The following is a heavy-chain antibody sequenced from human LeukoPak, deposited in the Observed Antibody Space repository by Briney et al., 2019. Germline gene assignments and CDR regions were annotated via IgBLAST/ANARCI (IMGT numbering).Heavy chain of an antibody. D-gene: IGHD3-22*01. CDR3: AKRSGSGKHYYDSSGYYYPPDY. Sequence: GGSLRLSCAASGFTISSYAMSWVRQTPGKGLEWVSAISGSGGSTYYADSVKGRFTISRDNSKNTLYLQMNSLRAEDTAVYYCAKRSGSGKHYYDSSGYYYPPDYWGQGTLVTVSS. J-gene: IGHJ4*02. CDR1: GFTISSYA. CDR2: ISGSGGST. V-gene: IGHV3-23*01.